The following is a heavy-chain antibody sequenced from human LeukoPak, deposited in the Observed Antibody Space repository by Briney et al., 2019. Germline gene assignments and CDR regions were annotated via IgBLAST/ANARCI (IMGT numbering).Heavy chain of an antibody. Sequence: GGSLRLSCAASGFTFSSCGMHWVRQAPGKGLEWVAFIRYDGSNKYYADSVKGRFTISRDNSKNTLYLQMNSLRAEDTAVYYCAKDRITIFGVVIPDFDYWGQGTLVTVSS. D-gene: IGHD3-3*01. CDR2: IRYDGSNK. CDR3: AKDRITIFGVVIPDFDY. CDR1: GFTFSSCG. V-gene: IGHV3-30*02. J-gene: IGHJ4*02.